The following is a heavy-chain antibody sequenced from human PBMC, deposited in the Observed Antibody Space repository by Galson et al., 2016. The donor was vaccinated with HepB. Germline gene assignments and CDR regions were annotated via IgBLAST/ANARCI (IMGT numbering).Heavy chain of an antibody. CDR3: AKGTSEHRHRGFDY. D-gene: IGHD1-14*01. J-gene: IGHJ4*02. CDR2: FSGSSSST. Sequence: SLRLSCAASGFTFSNYAMSWVRQAPGKGLQWVSGFSGSSSSTSYADSVKGRFTISRDNSKDTLYLQMNSLRAEGTAVYYCAKGTSEHRHRGFDYWGQGTLVTVSS. V-gene: IGHV3-23*01. CDR1: GFTFSNYA.